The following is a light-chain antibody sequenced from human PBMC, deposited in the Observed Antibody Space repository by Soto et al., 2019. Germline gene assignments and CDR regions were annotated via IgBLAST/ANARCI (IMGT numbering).Light chain of an antibody. Sequence: QSALTQPASVSGSPGQSITISCTGTSSDVGSYNYVSWYQQYPGKVPKLMIYEVSTRPSGVSSRFSGSKSGNTASLTISGLQAEDEDDYYCSSYSSSSTVFGTGTKLTVL. CDR1: SSDVGSYNY. V-gene: IGLV2-14*01. J-gene: IGLJ1*01. CDR3: SSYSSSSTV. CDR2: EVS.